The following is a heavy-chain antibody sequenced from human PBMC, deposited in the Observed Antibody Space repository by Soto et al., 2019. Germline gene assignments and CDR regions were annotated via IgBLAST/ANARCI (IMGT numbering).Heavy chain of an antibody. CDR2: IMPLYAKP. D-gene: IGHD1-26*01. J-gene: IGHJ6*02. CDR1: GGTFNTYT. CDR3: ASLNNWSSGDGRIDV. Sequence: QVQLVQSGAEVKKPGSSVKVSCKASGGTFNTYTISWVRQVPGQGLEWMGGIMPLYAKPTYAQPFLGRLTIAADEHTSTVYMELSSVRSEETALYYCASLNNWSSGDGRIDVWGRGTAVSVSS. V-gene: IGHV1-69*01.